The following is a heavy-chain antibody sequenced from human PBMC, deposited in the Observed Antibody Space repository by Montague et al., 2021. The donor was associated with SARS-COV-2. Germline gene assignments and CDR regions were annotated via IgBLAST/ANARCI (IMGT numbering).Heavy chain of an antibody. J-gene: IGHJ4*02. CDR1: GGSFGDDH. D-gene: IGHD3-22*01. V-gene: IGHV4-34*01. CDR2: IKQSGST. Sequence: SETLYLTCGVYGGSFGDDHWSWIRQPPGKGLEWIGDIKQSGSTNYNPSLKSRVTISVDTSRNRFSLKLTSVTAADTAVYFCARGHLSVSMIVVVFTSASYYFDYWGQGALVTVSS. CDR3: ARGHLSVSMIVVVFTSASYYFDY.